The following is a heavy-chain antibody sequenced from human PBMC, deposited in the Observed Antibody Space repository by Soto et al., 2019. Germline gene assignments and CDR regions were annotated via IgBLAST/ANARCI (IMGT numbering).Heavy chain of an antibody. J-gene: IGHJ5*02. CDR1: GYSFTSYW. CDR3: ARSGIAARPSSWFDP. CDR2: IYPGDSDT. D-gene: IGHD6-6*01. V-gene: IGHV5-51*01. Sequence: PGESLKISCKGSGYSFTSYWIGWVRQMHGKGLEWMGIIYPGDSDTRYSPSFQGQVTISADKSISTAYLQWSSLKASDTAMYYCARSGIAARPSSWFDPWGQGTLVTVSS.